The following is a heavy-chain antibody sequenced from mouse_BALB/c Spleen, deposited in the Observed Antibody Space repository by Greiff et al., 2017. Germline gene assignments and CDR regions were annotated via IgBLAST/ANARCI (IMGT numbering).Heavy chain of an antibody. J-gene: IGHJ4*01. V-gene: IGHV4-1*02. CDR1: GFDFSRYW. Sequence: EVKLMESGGGLVQPGGSLKLSCAASGFDFSRYWMSWVRQAPGKGLEWIGEINPDSSTINYTPSLKDKFIISRDNAKNTLYLQMSKVRSEDTALYYCARRLYYGNYGYAMDYWGQGTSVTVSS. CDR2: INPDSSTI. D-gene: IGHD2-1*01. CDR3: ARRLYYGNYGYAMDY.